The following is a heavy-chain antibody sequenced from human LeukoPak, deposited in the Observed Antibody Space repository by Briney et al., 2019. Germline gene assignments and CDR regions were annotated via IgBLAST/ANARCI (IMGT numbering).Heavy chain of an antibody. CDR2: INAGNGNT. J-gene: IGHJ4*02. CDR1: GYTFTSYG. Sequence: ASVKVSCKASGYTFTSYGISWVRQAPGQGLEWMGWINAGNGNTKYSQKFQGRVTITRDTSASTAYMELSSLRSEDTAVYYCARAAAGFFDYWGQGTLVTVSS. D-gene: IGHD6-13*01. CDR3: ARAAAGFFDY. V-gene: IGHV1-3*01.